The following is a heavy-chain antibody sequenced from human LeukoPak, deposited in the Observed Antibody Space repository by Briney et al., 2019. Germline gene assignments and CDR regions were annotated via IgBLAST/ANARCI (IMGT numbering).Heavy chain of an antibody. D-gene: IGHD6-13*01. J-gene: IGHJ3*02. CDR3: GRGEYSSGRYRHQDAFDM. CDR1: GGSISSYY. CDR2: IYYSGST. V-gene: IGHV4-59*01. Sequence: SETLSLTCTVSGGSISSYYWSWIRQPPGKGLEWIGYIYYSGSTNYNPSLKSRVTISVDTSKNQFSLKLGSVTAADTAVYYCGRGEYSSGRYRHQDAFDMWGQGTMVSVSS.